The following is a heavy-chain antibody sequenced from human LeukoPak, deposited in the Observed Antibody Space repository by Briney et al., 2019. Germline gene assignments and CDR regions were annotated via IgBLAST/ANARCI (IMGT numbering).Heavy chain of an antibody. V-gene: IGHV3-21*01. Sequence: GGSLRLSCAASGFTFSSYTMNWVRQAPGKGLEWVSSISSRSSYIYYADSVKSRFTVSRDNAKNSLFLQMNSLRAEDTAVYYCARDNSDYDSSFFDYWGQGTLVTVSS. CDR2: ISSRSSYI. J-gene: IGHJ4*02. CDR3: ARDNSDYDSSFFDY. D-gene: IGHD3-22*01. CDR1: GFTFSSYT.